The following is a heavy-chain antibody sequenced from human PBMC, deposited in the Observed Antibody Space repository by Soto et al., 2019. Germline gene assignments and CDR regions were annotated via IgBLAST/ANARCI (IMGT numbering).Heavy chain of an antibody. CDR1: GFTFSSCG. CDR2: ISASAGTT. CDR3: TKPPGIHTNYFMFDY. Sequence: EVQLLESGGGLVQPGGSLRLSCAASGFTFSSCGMSWVRQAPGKGLEWVSSISASAGTTYYAESVKGRFTISRDNSKNTLHLQMNSLRAEDTAIYYCTKPPGIHTNYFMFDYWGQGTLVTVSS. D-gene: IGHD4-4*01. J-gene: IGHJ4*02. V-gene: IGHV3-23*01.